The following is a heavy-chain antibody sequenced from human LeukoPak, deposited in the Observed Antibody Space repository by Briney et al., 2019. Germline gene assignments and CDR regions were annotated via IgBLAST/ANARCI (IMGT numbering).Heavy chain of an antibody. Sequence: SETLSLTCSVSGGSISSSNYSWGWIRQPPGKGLEWIGSIYYSGSTYYNPSLKSRVTISVDTSKNQFSLKLSSVTAADTAVYYCERHANMAAAGDYWGRGTLVTVSS. V-gene: IGHV4-39*01. J-gene: IGHJ4*02. CDR1: GGSISSSNYS. D-gene: IGHD6-13*01. CDR3: ERHANMAAAGDY. CDR2: IYYSGST.